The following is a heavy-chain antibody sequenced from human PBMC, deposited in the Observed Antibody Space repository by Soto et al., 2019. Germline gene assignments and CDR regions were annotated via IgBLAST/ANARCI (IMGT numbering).Heavy chain of an antibody. CDR2: VYHSGST. J-gene: IGHJ6*02. V-gene: IGHV4-59*01. D-gene: IGHD6-6*01. CDR1: GGSIRTYY. CDR3: VRRVATRPIYGMDV. Sequence: SETLSLTCTVSGGSIRTYYWTWIRQPPGKGLEWIGYVYHSGSTNYNPSLRSRVTVSLDMSNNQFSLKLNSVTAADTAVYYCVRRVATRPIYGMDVWGQGTTVTVSS.